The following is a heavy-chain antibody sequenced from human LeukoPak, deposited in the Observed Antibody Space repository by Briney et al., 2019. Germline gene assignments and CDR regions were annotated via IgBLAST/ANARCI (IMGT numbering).Heavy chain of an antibody. J-gene: IGHJ4*02. CDR3: ARTTYYYDSSGYYLLDY. CDR2: INPNSGGT. CDR1: GYTFTGYY. Sequence: GAPVKVSCKASGYTFTGYYMHWVRQAPGQGLEWMGWINPNSGGTNYAQKFQGRVTMTRDTSISTAYMELSRLRSDDTAVYYCARTTYYYDSSGYYLLDYWGQGTLVTVSS. D-gene: IGHD3-22*01. V-gene: IGHV1-2*02.